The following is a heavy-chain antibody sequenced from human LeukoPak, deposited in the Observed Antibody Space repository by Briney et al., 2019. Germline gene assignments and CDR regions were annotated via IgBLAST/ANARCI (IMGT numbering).Heavy chain of an antibody. Sequence: SETLSLTCTVSGGSISSYYWSWIRQPPGKGLEWIGYIYYSGSTNYNPSLKSRVTISVDTSKNQFSLKLSSVTAADTAVYYCARISSGYYRYYYYYYVDVWGKGTTVTVSS. CDR3: ARISSGYYRYYYYYYVDV. D-gene: IGHD3-22*01. CDR1: GGSISSYY. CDR2: IYYSGST. V-gene: IGHV4-59*01. J-gene: IGHJ6*03.